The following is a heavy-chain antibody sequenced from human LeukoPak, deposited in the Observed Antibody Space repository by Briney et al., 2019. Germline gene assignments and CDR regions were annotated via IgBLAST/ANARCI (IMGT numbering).Heavy chain of an antibody. CDR3: ARNPYSSSWYYYYYGMDV. D-gene: IGHD6-13*01. CDR2: IYYSGST. J-gene: IGHJ6*02. Sequence: MSSETLSLTCTVSGGSISSSSYYWGWIRQPPGKGLEWIGSIYYSGSTYYNPSLKSRVTISVDTSKNQFSLKLSSVTAADTAVYYCARNPYSSSWYYYYYGMDVWGQGTTVTVSS. V-gene: IGHV4-39*07. CDR1: GGSISSSSYY.